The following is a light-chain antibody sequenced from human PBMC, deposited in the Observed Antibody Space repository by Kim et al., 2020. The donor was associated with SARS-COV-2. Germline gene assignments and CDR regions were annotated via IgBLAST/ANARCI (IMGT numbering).Light chain of an antibody. Sequence: SASVGDRVTITCRASESISSWLAWFQQKPGKAPTLLIHTASTLQGGIPSRFSGSGSETDFTLTISSLQPEDFAAYYCQQAYSFPYTFGPGTRVEI. CDR3: QQAYSFPYT. J-gene: IGKJ2*01. V-gene: IGKV1-12*01. CDR2: TAS. CDR1: ESISSW.